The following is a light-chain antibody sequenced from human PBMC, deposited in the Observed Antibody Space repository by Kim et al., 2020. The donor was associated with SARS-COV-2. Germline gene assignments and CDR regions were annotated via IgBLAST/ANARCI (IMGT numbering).Light chain of an antibody. CDR1: TERVPSAYY. CDR2: STN. Sequence: PGGTVTLPSASSTERVPSAYYPNWFQQKPGQTPRALIYSTNNKHSWTPARFSGSLLGGKAALTLSGVQPEDEADYYCLLFYGGAWVFGGGTQLTVL. V-gene: IGLV7-43*01. CDR3: LLFYGGAWV. J-gene: IGLJ3*02.